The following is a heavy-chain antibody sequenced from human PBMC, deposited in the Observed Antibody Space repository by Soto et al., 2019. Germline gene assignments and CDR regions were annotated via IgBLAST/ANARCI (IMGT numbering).Heavy chain of an antibody. CDR3: AKIRKYEGLRHYYFDY. Sequence: GGSLRLSCAASGFTFSSYAMSWVRQAPGKGLEWVSAISGSGGSTYYADSVKGRFTISRDNSKNTLYLQMNSLRAEDTAVYYCAKIRKYEGLRHYYFDYWGQGTLVTVSS. V-gene: IGHV3-23*01. D-gene: IGHD2-15*01. CDR1: GFTFSSYA. CDR2: ISGSGGST. J-gene: IGHJ4*02.